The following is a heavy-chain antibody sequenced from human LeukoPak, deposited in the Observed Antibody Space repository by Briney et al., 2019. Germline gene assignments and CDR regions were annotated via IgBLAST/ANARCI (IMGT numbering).Heavy chain of an antibody. D-gene: IGHD1-7*01. J-gene: IGHJ4*02. V-gene: IGHV3-20*04. CDR3: ARAGLYNWNYEGTAYFDY. Sequence: GGSLRLSCAASGFTFSSYGMSWVRQAPGKGLEWVSGINWNGGSTGYADSVKGRFTISRDNAKNSLYLQMNSLRAEDTALYYCARAGLYNWNYEGTAYFDYWGQGTLVTVSS. CDR2: INWNGGST. CDR1: GFTFSSYG.